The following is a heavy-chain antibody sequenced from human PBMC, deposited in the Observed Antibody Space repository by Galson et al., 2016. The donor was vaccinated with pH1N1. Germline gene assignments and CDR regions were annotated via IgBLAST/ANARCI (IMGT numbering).Heavy chain of an antibody. V-gene: IGHV5-51*03. CDR1: GYRFTSYW. Sequence: QSGAEVKKPGESLKISCKASGYRFTSYWIAWVRQVSGKGLERVGVVNPGGSTIRYSPPFQGQVTISSDKSINTAYLQWISLKASDTATYYCARQYDFGDYRGDAFDIWGQGTMVIVSS. CDR3: ARQYDFGDYRGDAFDI. CDR2: VNPGGSTI. J-gene: IGHJ3*02. D-gene: IGHD4-17*01.